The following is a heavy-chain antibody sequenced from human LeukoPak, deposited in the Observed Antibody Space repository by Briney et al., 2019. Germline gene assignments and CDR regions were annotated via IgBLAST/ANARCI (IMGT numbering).Heavy chain of an antibody. CDR1: GGSISSSTYY. CDR2: IYYTGST. J-gene: IGHJ4*02. V-gene: IGHV4-39*07. CDR3: ARHPQGYLNLFDY. D-gene: IGHD5-18*01. Sequence: SETLPLTCTVSGGSISSSTYYWGWIRQPPGKGLEWIGTIYYTGSTYYNASLKSRVTISVDTSKNQFSLKLSSVTAADTAVYYCARHPQGYLNLFDYWGQGTLVTVSS.